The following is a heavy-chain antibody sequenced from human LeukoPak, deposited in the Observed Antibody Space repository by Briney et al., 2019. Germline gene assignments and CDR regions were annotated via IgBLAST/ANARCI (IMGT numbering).Heavy chain of an antibody. J-gene: IGHJ4*02. Sequence: ASVKVSCKASGYTFTSYYMHWVRQAPGQGLEWMGIINPSGGSTSYAQKFQGRVTMTRDMSTSTVYMELSSLRSDDTAVYYCARDHINGYSYGIGWGQGTLVTVSS. CDR2: INPSGGST. CDR3: ARDHINGYSYGIG. V-gene: IGHV1-46*01. CDR1: GYTFTSYY. D-gene: IGHD5-18*01.